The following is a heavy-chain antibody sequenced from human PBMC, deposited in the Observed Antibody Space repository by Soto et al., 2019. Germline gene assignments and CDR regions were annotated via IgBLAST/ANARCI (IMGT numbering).Heavy chain of an antibody. CDR1: GYKFNVFG. CDR3: ARDKSGVIRPRYFDH. Sequence: QVQLVQSGPEVKKPGASVNVSCKTSGYKFNVFGLLWVRQAPGQGLEWLGYISPSRGDTHYPQEFRGRVNLTIDTSTTTAYMELRALTSDDTAVYYCARDKSGVIRPRYFDHSGQGTLVTVSS. CDR2: ISPSRGDT. V-gene: IGHV1-18*01. J-gene: IGHJ4*02. D-gene: IGHD3-10*01.